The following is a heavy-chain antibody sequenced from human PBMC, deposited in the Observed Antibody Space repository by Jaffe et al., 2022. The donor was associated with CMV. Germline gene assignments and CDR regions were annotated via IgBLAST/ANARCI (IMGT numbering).Heavy chain of an antibody. CDR1: GGTFSSYA. CDR3: ARDLGSGGPYYYDSSVPRFITPLSWFDP. D-gene: IGHD3-22*01. J-gene: IGHJ5*02. Sequence: QVQLVQSGAEVKKPGSSVKVSCKASGGTFSSYAISWVRQAPGQGLEWMGRIIPILGIANYAQKFQGRVTITADKSTSTAYMELSSLRSEDTAVYYCARDLGSGGPYYYDSSVPRFITPLSWFDPWGQGTLVTVSS. V-gene: IGHV1-69*09. CDR2: IIPILGIA.